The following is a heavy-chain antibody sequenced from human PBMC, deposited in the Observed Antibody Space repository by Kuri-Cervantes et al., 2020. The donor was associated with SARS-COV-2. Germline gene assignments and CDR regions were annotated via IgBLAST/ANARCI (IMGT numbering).Heavy chain of an antibody. J-gene: IGHJ3*02. CDR1: GYTFTGYY. D-gene: IGHD3-22*01. CDR2: INPNSGGT. V-gene: IGHV1-2*04. CDR3: ARSTPLRRLVVISQGGAFDI. Sequence: PSVKVSCKASGYTFTGYYMHWVRQAPGQGLEWMGWINPNSGGTNYAQKFQGWVTMTRDTSISTVYMELSRLRSDDTAVYYCARSTPLRRLVVISQGGAFDIWGQGTMVTVSS.